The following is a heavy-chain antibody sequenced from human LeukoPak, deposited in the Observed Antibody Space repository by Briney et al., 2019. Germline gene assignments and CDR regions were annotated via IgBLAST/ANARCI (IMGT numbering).Heavy chain of an antibody. V-gene: IGHV4-61*01. D-gene: IGHD3-22*01. CDR2: IYYSGTT. CDR1: GDSASSDSYY. Sequence: SETLSLTCTVSGDSASSDSYYWSWIRQPPGKGLEWIGYIYYSGTTKQNPSLKSRVTLSVDTSKNQLYLKLNSVTAADTAVYYCARDSRGYYDSSGYFEHWGQGTLVTVSS. J-gene: IGHJ4*02. CDR3: ARDSRGYYDSSGYFEH.